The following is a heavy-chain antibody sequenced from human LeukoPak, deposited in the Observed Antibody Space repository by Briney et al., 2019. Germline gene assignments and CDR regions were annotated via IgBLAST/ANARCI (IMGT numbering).Heavy chain of an antibody. V-gene: IGHV3-23*01. J-gene: IGHJ6*02. CDR3: ARGNKDYYYGMDV. CDR2: ISGSGGST. CDR1: GFTFSSYA. Sequence: GGSLRLSCAASGFTFSSYAMSWVRQAPGKGLEWVSAISGSGGSTYYADSVKGRFTISRDNSKNTLYLQMNSLRAEDTAVYYCARGNKDYYYGMDVWGQGTTVTVSS.